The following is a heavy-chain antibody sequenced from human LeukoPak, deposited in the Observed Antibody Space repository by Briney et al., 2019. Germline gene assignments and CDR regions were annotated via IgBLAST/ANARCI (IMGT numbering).Heavy chain of an antibody. V-gene: IGHV3-7*01. J-gene: IGHJ4*02. D-gene: IGHD3-10*01. Sequence: GGSLRLSCAASGFAFSSYWMSWVRQSPGKGLEWVANIKPDGSEKYFMDSVKGRFTISRDNAKNALYLEMNSLRAEDTAEYFCARERMYSGSGSTYPYYDYWGQGTLVTVSS. CDR3: ARERMYSGSGSTYPYYDY. CDR1: GFAFSSYW. CDR2: IKPDGSEK.